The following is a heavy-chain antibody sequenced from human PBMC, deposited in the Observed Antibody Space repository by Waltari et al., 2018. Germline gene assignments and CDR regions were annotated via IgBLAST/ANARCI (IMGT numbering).Heavy chain of an antibody. CDR3: ARVTLGGWVDY. Sequence: QVQLQESGPGLVKPSETLSLTCTVSGGSISSYYWSWIRQPPGKGLEWIGYIYYSGSTNYSPSLKSRVTISVDTSKNQFSLKRSSVTAADTAVYYCARVTLGGWVDYWGQGTLVTVSS. CDR2: IYYSGST. D-gene: IGHD3-16*01. CDR1: GGSISSYY. V-gene: IGHV4-59*01. J-gene: IGHJ4*02.